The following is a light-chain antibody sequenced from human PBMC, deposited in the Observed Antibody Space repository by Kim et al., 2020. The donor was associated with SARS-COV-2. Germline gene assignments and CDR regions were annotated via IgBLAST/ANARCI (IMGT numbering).Light chain of an antibody. CDR3: CSYAGSYNWV. V-gene: IGLV2-11*01. CDR1: SSDVGGYNY. CDR2: DVS. Sequence: QSALTQPRSVSGSPGQSVTISCTGTSSDVGGYNYVSWYQQHPGKAPKLMIYDVSKRPSGVPDRFSGSKSGNTASLTISGLQAENEADYYCCSYAGSYNWVFGGGTQLTDL. J-gene: IGLJ3*02.